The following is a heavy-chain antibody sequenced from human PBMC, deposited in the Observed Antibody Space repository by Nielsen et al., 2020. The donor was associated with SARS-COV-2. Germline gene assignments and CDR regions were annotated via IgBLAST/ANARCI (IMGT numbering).Heavy chain of an antibody. Sequence: GESLKISCAASGFNFSSCWMSWVRQAPGKGLEWVANIRQDGSENYYVDSLKGRISISRDNAKNSMYLQMNSLRDEDTAVYYCAKELSTSYCSDATCLNSFDPWGQGTLVTVSS. D-gene: IGHD2-2*01. V-gene: IGHV3-7*04. CDR3: AKELSTSYCSDATCLNSFDP. CDR2: IRQDGSEN. J-gene: IGHJ5*02. CDR1: GFNFSSCW.